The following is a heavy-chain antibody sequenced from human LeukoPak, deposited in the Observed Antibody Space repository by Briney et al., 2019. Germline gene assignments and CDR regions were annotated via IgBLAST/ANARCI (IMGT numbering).Heavy chain of an antibody. CDR2: IYSGGST. CDR1: GFTVSSNY. V-gene: IGHV3-53*01. J-gene: IGHJ4*02. CDR3: ARDYCSGGSCHFDY. Sequence: PGGSLRLSCAASGFTVSSNYMSWVRQAPGEGLEWVSVIYSGGSTYYADSVKGRFTISRDNSKNTLYLQMNSLRAEDTAVYYCARDYCSGGSCHFDYWGQGTLVTVSS. D-gene: IGHD2-15*01.